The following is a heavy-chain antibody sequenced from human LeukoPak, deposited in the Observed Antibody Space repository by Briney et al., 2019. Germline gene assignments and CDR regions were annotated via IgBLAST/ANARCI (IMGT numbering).Heavy chain of an antibody. V-gene: IGHV4-39*01. CDR2: IYYSGSA. J-gene: IGHJ5*02. D-gene: IGHD1-26*01. CDR1: GGSIISSAYS. CDR3: ATLAGES. Sequence: SETLSLTCTVSGGSIISSAYSWGWIRQPPGKGLEYIGNIYYSGSAYYNPSLKSRVTLSVDTSNNQFSLRLTSVTAADTAVYYRATLAGESWGQGTLVTVSS.